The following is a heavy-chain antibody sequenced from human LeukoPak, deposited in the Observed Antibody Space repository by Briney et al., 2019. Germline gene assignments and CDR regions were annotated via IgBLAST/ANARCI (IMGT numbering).Heavy chain of an antibody. CDR3: ARENHEVDY. D-gene: IGHD1-14*01. CDR1: GYTFTGYY. Sequence: ASVKVSCKASGYTFTGYYIHWVRQAPGQGLEWMGWINPNINGTNYAQKFQGRVTMTGDRSISTAYMELSRLRSDDTAVYYCARENHEVDYWGQGTLVTVSS. J-gene: IGHJ4*02. CDR2: INPNINGT. V-gene: IGHV1-2*02.